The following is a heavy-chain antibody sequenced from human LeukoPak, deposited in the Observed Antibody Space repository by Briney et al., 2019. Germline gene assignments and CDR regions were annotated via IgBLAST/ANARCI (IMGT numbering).Heavy chain of an antibody. Sequence: SVKVSCKASGGTFSGYAISWVRQAPGQGLEWMGGIIPIFGTANYAQKFQGRVTITTDESTSTAYMELSSLRSEDTAVYYCARDRDSSDHQRDYYYYMDVWGKGTTVTVSS. V-gene: IGHV1-69*05. CDR1: GGTFSGYA. CDR2: IIPIFGTA. D-gene: IGHD2-2*01. J-gene: IGHJ6*03. CDR3: ARDRDSSDHQRDYYYYMDV.